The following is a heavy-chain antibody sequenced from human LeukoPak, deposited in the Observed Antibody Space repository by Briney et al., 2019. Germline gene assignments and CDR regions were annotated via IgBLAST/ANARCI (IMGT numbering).Heavy chain of an antibody. CDR1: GFTFSSYA. J-gene: IGHJ4*02. CDR2: ISYDGSNK. Sequence: GGSLRLSCAASGFTFSSYAMHWVRQAPGKGLEWVAVISYDGSNKHYADSVKGRFTISRDNSKNTLYLQMNSLRAEDTAVYYCARGAYFDYWGQGTLVTVSS. V-gene: IGHV3-30-3*01. CDR3: ARGAYFDY.